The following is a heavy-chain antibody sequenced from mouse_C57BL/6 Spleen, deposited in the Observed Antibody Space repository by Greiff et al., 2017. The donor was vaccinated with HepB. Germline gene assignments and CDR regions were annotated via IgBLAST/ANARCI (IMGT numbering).Heavy chain of an antibody. CDR3: ARDNYSNYFDY. V-gene: IGHV5-4*01. D-gene: IGHD2-5*01. Sequence: EVKLVESGGGLVKPGGSLKLSCAASGFTFSSYAMSWVRQTPEKRLEWVATISDGGSYTYYPANVKGRFTIYRDNAKNNLYLQMSHLKSEDTAMYYCARDNYSNYFDYWGQGTTLTVSS. CDR2: ISDGGSYT. J-gene: IGHJ2*01. CDR1: GFTFSSYA.